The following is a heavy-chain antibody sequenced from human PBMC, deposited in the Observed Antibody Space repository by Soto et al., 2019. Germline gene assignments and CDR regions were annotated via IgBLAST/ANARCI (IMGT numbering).Heavy chain of an antibody. D-gene: IGHD6-13*01. CDR1: GYSFTIYW. CDR2: IYPGDSDT. CDR3: ARHSTWPGIAAAGTLRNYYYYGMDV. Sequence: PGESLKISCKGSGYSFTIYWIGWVRQMPGKGLEWMGIIYPGDSDTRYSPSFQGQVTISADKSISTAYLQWSSLKASDTAMYYCARHSTWPGIAAAGTLRNYYYYGMDVWGQGTTVTVSS. V-gene: IGHV5-51*01. J-gene: IGHJ6*02.